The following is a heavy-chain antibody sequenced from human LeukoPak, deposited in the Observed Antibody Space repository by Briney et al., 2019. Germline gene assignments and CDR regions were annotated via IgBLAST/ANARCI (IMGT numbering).Heavy chain of an antibody. V-gene: IGHV4-30-4*08. Sequence: PSQTLSPTCTVSGGSISSGDYYWSWIRQPPGKGLEWLGYIYYSGSTYYNPSLKSRVTISVDTSKNQFSLKLSSVTAADTAVYYCARAPYYGSGNYYNVWGQGTLVSVSS. CDR2: IYYSGST. J-gene: IGHJ4*02. CDR3: ARAPYYGSGNYYNV. D-gene: IGHD3-10*01. CDR1: GGSISSGDYY.